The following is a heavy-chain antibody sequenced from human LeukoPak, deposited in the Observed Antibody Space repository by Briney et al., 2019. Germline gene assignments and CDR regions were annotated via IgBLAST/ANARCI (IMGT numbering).Heavy chain of an antibody. CDR1: GFTFSSYA. Sequence: GGSLRLSCAASGFTFSSYAMSWVRQAPGKGLEWVSAISGSGGSTYYADSVKGRFTISRDNAKNTLYLQMNSLRAEDTAVYYCARDPTYDILTGYTDYWGQGTLVTASS. J-gene: IGHJ4*02. D-gene: IGHD3-9*01. V-gene: IGHV3-23*01. CDR3: ARDPTYDILTGYTDY. CDR2: ISGSGGST.